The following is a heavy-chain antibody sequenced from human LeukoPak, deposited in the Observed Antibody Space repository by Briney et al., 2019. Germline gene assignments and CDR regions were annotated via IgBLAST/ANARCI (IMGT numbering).Heavy chain of an antibody. D-gene: IGHD3-10*01. Sequence: GGSLRLSCAVSESTVSSNYMSWVRQAPGKGLEWVSVIYSGGSTSYADSVKGRFTISRGNSKNTLYLQMDSLRAEDTAVYYCARVVSAHYGMDVWGQGTTVTVSS. CDR1: ESTVSSNY. CDR3: ARVVSAHYGMDV. V-gene: IGHV3-66*01. CDR2: IYSGGST. J-gene: IGHJ6*02.